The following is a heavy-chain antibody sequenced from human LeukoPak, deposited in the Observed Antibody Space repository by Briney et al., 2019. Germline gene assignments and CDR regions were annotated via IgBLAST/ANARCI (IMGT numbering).Heavy chain of an antibody. V-gene: IGHV3-23*01. CDR1: GFTFRNYA. J-gene: IGHJ5*02. CDR3: AKGQSAGTRVFRWFDP. CDR2: ISGSGGST. Sequence: PGRSLRLSCIASGFTFRNYAMTWFRQAPGKGLQFVSAISGSGGSTYYADSVKGRFTIARDNSNNTLYLQMNSLGAEDTAVYYCAKGQSAGTRVFRWFDPWGQGTLVTVSS. D-gene: IGHD6-13*01.